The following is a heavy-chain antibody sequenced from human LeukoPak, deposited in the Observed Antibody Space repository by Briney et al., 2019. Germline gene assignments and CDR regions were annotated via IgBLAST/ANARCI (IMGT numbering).Heavy chain of an antibody. CDR2: INPNSGGT. J-gene: IGHJ3*02. D-gene: IGHD2-2*03. Sequence: ASVKVSGKASGYTSTGYYMHWVRQAPGQGLEWMGWINPNSGGTNYAQKFQGRVTMTRDTSISTAYMELSRLRSDDTAVYYCAVVVGIVVVPAAPLDAFDIWGQGTMVTVSS. CDR1: GYTSTGYY. CDR3: AVVVGIVVVPAAPLDAFDI. V-gene: IGHV1-2*02.